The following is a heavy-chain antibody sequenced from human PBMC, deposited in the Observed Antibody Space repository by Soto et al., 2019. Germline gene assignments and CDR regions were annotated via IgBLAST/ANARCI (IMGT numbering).Heavy chain of an antibody. V-gene: IGHV6-1*01. CDR1: GDSVSSNSAA. D-gene: IGHD6-13*01. CDR3: VSYSSSWAPNYYYYYGMDV. CDR2: RYYRSKWYN. Sequence: PSQTLSLTCAISGDSVSSNSAAWNWIRQSPSRGLGWLGRRYYRSKWYNDYAVSVKSRVTINPDTSKNQFSLQLNSVTPEDTAVYYCVSYSSSWAPNYYYYYGMDVWGQGTTVTVSS. J-gene: IGHJ6*02.